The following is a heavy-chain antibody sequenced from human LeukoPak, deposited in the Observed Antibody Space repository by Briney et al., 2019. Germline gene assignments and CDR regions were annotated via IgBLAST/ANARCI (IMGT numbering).Heavy chain of an antibody. CDR3: AKDNRRHYTSGPNPDSLH. V-gene: IGHV3-9*01. D-gene: IGHD6-19*01. CDR1: GFIFNNYA. Sequence: GGSLRLSYAGSGFIFNNYAMHWVRQPPGKGLEWVSGISWNSGSIDYADSVKGRFTISRDNAKNSLYLQMNSLRVEDTAFYYCAKDNRRHYTSGPNPDSLHWGQGALVTVSS. J-gene: IGHJ4*02. CDR2: ISWNSGSI.